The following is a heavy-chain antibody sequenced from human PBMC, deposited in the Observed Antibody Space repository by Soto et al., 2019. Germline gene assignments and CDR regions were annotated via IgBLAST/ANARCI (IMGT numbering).Heavy chain of an antibody. V-gene: IGHV4-61*01. Sequence: SETLSLTCTVSDGSVSSSSYSWSWIRQPPGKGLEWIGHIHHSGSTKYNPSLESRVTISADTSKNQLSLRLNSVTAADTAVYYCARYHDILDSPPRSPHFYYAMDVWGQGTKVTVSS. CDR2: IHHSGST. CDR1: DGSVSSSSYS. J-gene: IGHJ6*02. CDR3: ARYHDILDSPPRSPHFYYAMDV. D-gene: IGHD3-9*01.